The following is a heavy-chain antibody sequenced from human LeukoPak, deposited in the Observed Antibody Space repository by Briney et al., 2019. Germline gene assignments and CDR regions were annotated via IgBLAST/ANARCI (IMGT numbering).Heavy chain of an antibody. V-gene: IGHV3-43*01. CDR3: AKDMALSGWIDY. CDR2: ISWDGGGT. J-gene: IGHJ4*02. CDR1: GFTFDDYT. Sequence: GGSLRLSCAASGFTFDDYTMHWVRQAPGKGLEWVSLISWDGGGTYYADSVKGRFTISRDNSKNSLYLQMNSLRTEDTAFYFCAKDMALSGWIDYWGQGTLVTVSS. D-gene: IGHD3-3*01.